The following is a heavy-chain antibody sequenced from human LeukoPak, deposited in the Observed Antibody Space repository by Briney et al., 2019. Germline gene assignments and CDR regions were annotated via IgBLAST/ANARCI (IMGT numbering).Heavy chain of an antibody. J-gene: IGHJ6*02. D-gene: IGHD3-10*01. CDR1: GYTFTGYY. V-gene: IGHV1-2*02. CDR2: INPNSGGT. Sequence: GASVKVSCKASGYTFTGYYMHWVRQAPGQGLEWMGWINPNSGGTNYAQNFQGRVTMTRDTSISTAYMELSRLRSDDTAVYYCARGGSGSYYMVYGYYGMDVWGQGTTVTVSS. CDR3: ARGGSGSYYMVYGYYGMDV.